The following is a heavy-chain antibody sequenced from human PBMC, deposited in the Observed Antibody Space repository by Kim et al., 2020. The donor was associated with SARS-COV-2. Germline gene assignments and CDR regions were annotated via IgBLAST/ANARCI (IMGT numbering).Heavy chain of an antibody. Sequence: GESLKISCKASGYSFTSFWIGWVRQMPGKGLEWMWIIYPSDSDARYSPSFQCQVTISVDKSISTAYLQWTSLKSSNTAMYYCARPRPAGFDPFDHWGPGTLVTVSS. V-gene: IGHV5-51*01. CDR1: GYSFTSFW. CDR3: ARPRPAGFDPFDH. J-gene: IGHJ4*02. CDR2: IYPSDSDA. D-gene: IGHD2-2*01.